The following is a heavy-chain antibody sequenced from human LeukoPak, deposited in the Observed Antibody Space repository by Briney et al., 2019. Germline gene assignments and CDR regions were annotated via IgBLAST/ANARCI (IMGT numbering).Heavy chain of an antibody. CDR2: IYHSGST. V-gene: IGHV4-30-2*01. CDR3: ARETGSFDP. J-gene: IGHJ5*02. CDR1: GGSISSGDYS. Sequence: SETLSLTCAVSGGSISSGDYSWSWIRQPPGKGLEWIGYIYHSGSTYYNPSLKSRVTISVDRSRNQLFLKLSSVTAADTAVYYCARETGSFDPWGQGTLVTVSS. D-gene: IGHD1-1*01.